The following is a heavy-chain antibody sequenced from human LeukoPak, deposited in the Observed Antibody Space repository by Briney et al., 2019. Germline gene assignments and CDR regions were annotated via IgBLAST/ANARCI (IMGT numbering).Heavy chain of an antibody. V-gene: IGHV5-51*01. CDR3: ASTTVTTSDAFDI. CDR2: IYPGDSDT. J-gene: IGHJ3*02. CDR1: GYSSTSYW. Sequence: GESLKISCKGSGYSSTSYWIGWVRQMPGKGLEWMGIIYPGDSDTRYSPSFQGQVTISAVKSISTAYLQWSSLKASDTAMYYCASTTVTTSDAFDIWGQGTMVTVSS. D-gene: IGHD4-17*01.